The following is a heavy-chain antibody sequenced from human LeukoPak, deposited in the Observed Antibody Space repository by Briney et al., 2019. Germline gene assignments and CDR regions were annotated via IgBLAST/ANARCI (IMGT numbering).Heavy chain of an antibody. D-gene: IGHD3-16*01. CDR3: AKAEGGSYFHY. CDR2: ISGSGGRT. J-gene: IGHJ4*02. Sequence: GGSLRLSCAASGFAFSSYAMSWVRQAPGKGLERLSGISGSGGRTYYADSVKGRFTISRDNSKNTLYLQMNSLRAEDTALYYCAKAEGGSYFHYWGQGTLVTVSS. V-gene: IGHV3-23*01. CDR1: GFAFSSYA.